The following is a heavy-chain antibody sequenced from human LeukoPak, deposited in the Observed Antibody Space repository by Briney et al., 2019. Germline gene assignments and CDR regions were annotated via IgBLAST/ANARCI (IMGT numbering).Heavy chain of an antibody. CDR3: ARGRDIVVVVAANYYYYYMDV. Sequence: PGGSLRLSCAASGSTFSSYAMHWVRQAPGKGLEWVAVISYDGSNKYYADSVKGRFTISRDNSKNTLYLQMNSLRAEDTAVYYCARGRDIVVVVAANYYYYYMDVWGKGTTVTVSS. CDR1: GSTFSSYA. V-gene: IGHV3-30*04. CDR2: ISYDGSNK. D-gene: IGHD2-15*01. J-gene: IGHJ6*03.